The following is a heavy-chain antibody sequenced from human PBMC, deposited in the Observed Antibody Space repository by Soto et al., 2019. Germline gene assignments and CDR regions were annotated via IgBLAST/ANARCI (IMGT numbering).Heavy chain of an antibody. CDR1: GFTFTRYS. V-gene: IGHV3-21*06. J-gene: IGHJ4*02. CDR2: ISSTTNYI. Sequence: GGSLRLSCAASGFTFTRYSMNWVRQAPGKGLEWVSSISSTTNYIYYGDSMKGRFTVYRDNAKNSLYLEMNSLRAEDTAVYYCARESEDLTSNFDYWGQGTLVTVSS. CDR3: ARESEDLTSNFDY.